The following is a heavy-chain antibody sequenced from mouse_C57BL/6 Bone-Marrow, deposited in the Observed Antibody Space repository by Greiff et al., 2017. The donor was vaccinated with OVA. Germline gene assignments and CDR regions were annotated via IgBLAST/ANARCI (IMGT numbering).Heavy chain of an antibody. CDR2: IYPGSGST. D-gene: IGHD1-1*01. V-gene: IGHV1-55*01. J-gene: IGHJ3*01. CDR3: ARSGLDYGSSLFAY. Sequence: VQLQQPGAELVKPGASVKMSCKASGYTFTSYWITWVKQRPGQGLEWIGDIYPGSGSTNYNEKFKSKATLTVDTSSSTAYMQLSSLTSEDSAVYYCARSGLDYGSSLFAYWGQGTLVTVSA. CDR1: GYTFTSYW.